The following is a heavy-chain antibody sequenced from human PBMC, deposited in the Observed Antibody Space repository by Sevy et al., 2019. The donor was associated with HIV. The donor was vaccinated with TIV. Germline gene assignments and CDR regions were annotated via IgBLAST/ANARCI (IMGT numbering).Heavy chain of an antibody. D-gene: IGHD2-8*01. CDR3: AKGMVDYYYMDV. Sequence: GGSLRLSCAASGFTFGNYAMNWVRQAPGKGLEWVSAISGSGGSTYYADSVKGRFTISRDNSKNTLYLQMNSLRAEDTAVYYCAKGMVDYYYMDVWGKGTTVTVSS. CDR1: GFTFGNYA. V-gene: IGHV3-23*01. J-gene: IGHJ6*03. CDR2: ISGSGGST.